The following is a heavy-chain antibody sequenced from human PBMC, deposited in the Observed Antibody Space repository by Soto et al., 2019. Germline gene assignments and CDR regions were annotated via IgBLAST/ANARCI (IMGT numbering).Heavy chain of an antibody. Sequence: GASVKVSCKASGYTFTRYNVHWVRQAPGQGLDWMAIINPSGGTTYYVQKFEGRVTLTTDTSTSTVYMELSSLRSDDTAVYYCARVRGGGSEYFFDYWGQGTLVTVSS. CDR1: GYTFTRYN. J-gene: IGHJ4*02. D-gene: IGHD2-15*01. CDR3: ARVRGGGSEYFFDY. CDR2: INPSGGTT. V-gene: IGHV1-46*01.